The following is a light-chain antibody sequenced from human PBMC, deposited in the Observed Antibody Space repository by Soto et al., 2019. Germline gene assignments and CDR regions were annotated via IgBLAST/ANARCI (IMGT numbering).Light chain of an antibody. V-gene: IGKV3-20*01. J-gene: IGKJ1*01. CDR1: QGVSGNY. CDR2: EAS. Sequence: VVLTQSPGTLSLSPGERATLSCRASQGVSGNYLAWYQQKPGQPPRLLMYEASSRATGIPDRFSGSGSETDFNLTITRLEPEDFAVYFCQDYGSSRTFGQGTKVDI. CDR3: QDYGSSRT.